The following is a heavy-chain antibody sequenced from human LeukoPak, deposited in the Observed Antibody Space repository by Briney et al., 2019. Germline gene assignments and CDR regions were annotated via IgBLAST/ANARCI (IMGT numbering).Heavy chain of an antibody. CDR1: GFTFSSYA. Sequence: GGSLSLSCAASGFTFSSYAMHWVRQAPGKGLEWVAVISYDGSNKYYADSVKGRFTISRDNSKNTLYLQMNSLRAEDTAVYYCARGTTVTTLFDYWGQGTLVTVSS. D-gene: IGHD4-17*01. J-gene: IGHJ4*02. CDR3: ARGTTVTTLFDY. CDR2: ISYDGSNK. V-gene: IGHV3-30-3*01.